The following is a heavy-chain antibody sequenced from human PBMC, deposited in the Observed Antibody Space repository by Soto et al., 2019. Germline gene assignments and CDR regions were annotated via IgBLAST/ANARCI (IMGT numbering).Heavy chain of an antibody. V-gene: IGHV1-69*13. CDR2: IIPIFGTA. D-gene: IGHD6-13*01. J-gene: IGHJ5*02. Sequence: GASVKVSCKASGGTFSSYAISWVRQAPGQGLEWMGGIIPIFGTANYAQKFQGRVTITADESTSTAYMELSSLRSEDTAVYYCAREMSYTFIAAAGRGNWFDPWGQGTLVTVSS. CDR3: AREMSYTFIAAAGRGNWFDP. CDR1: GGTFSSYA.